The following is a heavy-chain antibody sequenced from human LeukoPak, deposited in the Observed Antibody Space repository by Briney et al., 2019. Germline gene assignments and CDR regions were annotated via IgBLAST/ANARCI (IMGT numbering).Heavy chain of an antibody. CDR3: EKSYYFDSSGYYR. J-gene: IGHJ5*02. V-gene: IGHV3-23*01. CDR2: ISGNGGST. D-gene: IGHD3-22*01. CDR1: GFTFSSYA. Sequence: PGGSLRLSCAASGFTFSSYAMSWVRQAPGKGLEWVSAISGNGGSTYYADSVKGRFTISIDNSKNKLYLKMNGLRAADTAVYYCEKSYYFDSSGYYRWGQGTLVSVST.